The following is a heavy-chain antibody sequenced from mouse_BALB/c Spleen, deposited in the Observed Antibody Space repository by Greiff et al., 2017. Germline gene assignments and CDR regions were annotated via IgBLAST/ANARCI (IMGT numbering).Heavy chain of an antibody. CDR1: GYSFTGYN. CDR3: ARENGAMDY. Sequence: HLVESGPELGKPGASVKISCKASGYSFTGYNMYWVKQSHRKSLEWIGYIDPYNGGTSYNQKSKGKATLTVDKSSSTAYMHLNSLTSEDSAIYYCARENGAMDYWGQGTSVTVSS. J-gene: IGHJ4*01. CDR2: IDPYNGGT. V-gene: IGHV1S135*01.